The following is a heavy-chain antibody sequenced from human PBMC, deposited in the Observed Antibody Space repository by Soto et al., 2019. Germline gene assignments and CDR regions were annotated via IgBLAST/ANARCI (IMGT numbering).Heavy chain of an antibody. D-gene: IGHD2-2*01. V-gene: IGHV1-18*01. CDR2: ISAYNGNT. CDR1: GYTFTSYG. J-gene: IGHJ4*02. Sequence: QVQLVQSGAEVKKPGASVKVSCKASGYTFTSYGISWVRQAPGQGLEWMGWISAYNGNTNYAQKLQGRVTMTTDTSTXXAXMXXRSLRSDDTAVYYCARAKVLGYCSSTSCSLEGFDYWGQGTLVTVSS. CDR3: ARAKVLGYCSSTSCSLEGFDY.